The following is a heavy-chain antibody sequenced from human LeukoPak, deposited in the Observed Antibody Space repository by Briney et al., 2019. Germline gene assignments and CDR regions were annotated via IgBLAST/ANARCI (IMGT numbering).Heavy chain of an antibody. CDR3: ARVHYGDYGLWWFDP. CDR1: GFTVSSNY. D-gene: IGHD4-17*01. CDR2: IYSGGST. Sequence: GGSLRLSCAASGFTVSSNYMSWVRQAPGKGLEGVSVIYSGGSTYYADSVKGRFTISRDNSKNTLYLQMNSLRAEDTAAYYCARVHYGDYGLWWFDPWGQGTLVTVSS. J-gene: IGHJ5*02. V-gene: IGHV3-53*01.